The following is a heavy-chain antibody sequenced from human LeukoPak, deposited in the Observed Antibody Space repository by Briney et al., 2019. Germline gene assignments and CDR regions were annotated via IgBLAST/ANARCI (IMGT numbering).Heavy chain of an antibody. D-gene: IGHD6-19*01. CDR2: IYHSGST. CDR1: GYSISSGYY. CDR3: ARRIAVAFDY. J-gene: IGHJ4*02. V-gene: IGHV4-38-2*01. Sequence: SETLSLTCAVSGYSISSGYYWGWIRQPPGKGLEWIGSIYHSGSTYYNPSLKSRVTISVDTSKNQFSLKLSSVIAADTAVYYCARRIAVAFDYWGQGTLVTVSS.